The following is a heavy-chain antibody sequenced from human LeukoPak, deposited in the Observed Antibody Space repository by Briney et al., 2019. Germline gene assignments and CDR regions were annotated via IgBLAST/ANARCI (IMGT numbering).Heavy chain of an antibody. CDR2: ISWSSGSI. Sequence: GRSLRLSCAASGFTFDDYAMHWVRQAPGKGLEWVSGISWSSGSIGYADSVKGRFTIPRDNAKNSLYLQMNSLRAEDMALYYCAKGLGSYYYYYMDVWGKGTTVTVSS. CDR1: GFTFDDYA. V-gene: IGHV3-9*03. CDR3: AKGLGSYYYYYMDV. J-gene: IGHJ6*03.